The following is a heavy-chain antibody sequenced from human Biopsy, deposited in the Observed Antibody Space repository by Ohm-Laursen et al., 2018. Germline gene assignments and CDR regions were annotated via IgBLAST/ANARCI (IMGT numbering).Heavy chain of an antibody. CDR1: GFTFSDYY. CDR2: ITSGDSTT. D-gene: IGHD2-15*01. J-gene: IGHJ6*02. V-gene: IGHV3-11*01. Sequence: SLRLSCTASGFTFSDYYMSWIRQAPGKGLEWVSYITSGDSTTDYADSLKGRFTISRDNAKSSLFLQMNSLRAEDTAVYYCAREVEGFYSYAMDVWGQGTTVTVSS. CDR3: AREVEGFYSYAMDV.